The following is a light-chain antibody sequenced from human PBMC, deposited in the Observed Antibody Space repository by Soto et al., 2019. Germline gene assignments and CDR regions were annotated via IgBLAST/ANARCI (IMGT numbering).Light chain of an antibody. CDR3: QQYGSSPPYT. CDR2: GAS. V-gene: IGKV3-20*01. CDR1: HIVSSSY. J-gene: IGKJ2*01. Sequence: EIVLTQSPGTLSLSPGERATLSCRASHIVSSSYLAWYQQKPGQAPRLLTYGASSRATGIPDRFSGSGSGTDFTLTISRLEPEDFAVYYCQQYGSSPPYTFGQGTRLEIK.